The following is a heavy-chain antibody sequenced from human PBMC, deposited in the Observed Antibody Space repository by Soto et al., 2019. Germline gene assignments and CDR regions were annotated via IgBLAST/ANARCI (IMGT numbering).Heavy chain of an antibody. CDR3: ATDSDSLRDLRFLGPHGALDY. V-gene: IGHV3-30*03. CDR2: ISYDGSNK. Sequence: GGSLRLSCAASGFTFSSYGMHWVRQAPGKGLEWVAVISYDGSNKYYADSVKGRFTLSRDNSENTLYLQMNSLRAEDTAVYYCATDSDSLRDLRFLGPHGALDYWGQGTLVTVSS. D-gene: IGHD3-3*01. CDR1: GFTFSSYG. J-gene: IGHJ4*02.